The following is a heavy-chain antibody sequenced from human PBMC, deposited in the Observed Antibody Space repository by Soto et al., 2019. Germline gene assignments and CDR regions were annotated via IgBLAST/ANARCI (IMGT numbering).Heavy chain of an antibody. CDR2: IYYSGNT. CDR1: GDSITNSLYY. CDR3: ARHSDLPRPNDYGDHDAFDV. J-gene: IGHJ3*01. D-gene: IGHD4-17*01. Sequence: PSETLSLTCRVSGDSITNSLYYWGWIRQPPGKGLEWIATIYYSGNTYYNPSLRGRVTISIDTSENQFSLNLISVTAADTALYFCARHSDLPRPNDYGDHDAFDVWSQGTMVTVSS. V-gene: IGHV4-39*01.